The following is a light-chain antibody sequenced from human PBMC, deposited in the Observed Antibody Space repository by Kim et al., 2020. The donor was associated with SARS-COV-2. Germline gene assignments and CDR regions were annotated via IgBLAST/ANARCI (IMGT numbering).Light chain of an antibody. J-gene: IGLJ1*01. CDR2: DVN. Sequence: QSALTQPASVSGSPGQSITISSTGTSSDIGRYNYVSWYQQHPGKAPKLMIFDVNKGPSGVSNRFSGSKSGNTASLTISGLQAEDEADYYCSSHTSSSSYVFGSGTKVTVL. CDR3: SSHTSSSSYV. CDR1: SSDIGRYNY. V-gene: IGLV2-14*03.